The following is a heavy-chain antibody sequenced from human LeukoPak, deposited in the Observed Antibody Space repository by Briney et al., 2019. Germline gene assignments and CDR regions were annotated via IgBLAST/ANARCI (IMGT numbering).Heavy chain of an antibody. CDR2: INPNSGGT. D-gene: IGHD2-2*01. CDR1: GYTFTGYY. CDR3: AREGVPAANCNWFDP. V-gene: IGHV1-2*02. J-gene: IGHJ5*02. Sequence: ASVKVSCKASGYTFTGYYMHWVRQAPGQGLEWMGWINPNSGGTKYAQRFQGRVTMTRDTSISTAYMELSRLRSDDTAVYYCAREGVPAANCNWFDPWGQGSLVTVSS.